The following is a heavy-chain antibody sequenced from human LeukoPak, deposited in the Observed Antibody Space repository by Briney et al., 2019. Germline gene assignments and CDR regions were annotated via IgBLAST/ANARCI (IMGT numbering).Heavy chain of an antibody. J-gene: IGHJ5*02. V-gene: IGHV3-21*01. CDR2: ISSSSSYI. CDR3: ARAPYLRGFDP. CDR1: GFTFSSYS. D-gene: IGHD5/OR15-5a*01. Sequence: GGSLRLSCAASGFTFSSYSMNWVRQARGKGLEWVSSISSSSSYIYYADSVKGRFTISRDNAKNSLYLQMNSLRAEDTAVYYCARAPYLRGFDPWGQGTLVTVSS.